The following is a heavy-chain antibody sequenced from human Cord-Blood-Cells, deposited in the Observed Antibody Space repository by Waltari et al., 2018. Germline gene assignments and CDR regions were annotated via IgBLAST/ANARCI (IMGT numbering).Heavy chain of an antibody. Sequence: QVQLVQSGAEVKKPGASVKVSCKASGSTFTGYYMHWVRQAPGQGLEWMGWINPNRGGTNYAKKFQGRVTMTKDTAISTAYMGRSRLRSDDTAVYYCARDCSGGSCYFDYWGQGTLVTVSS. CDR3: ARDCSGGSCYFDY. D-gene: IGHD2-15*01. J-gene: IGHJ4*02. CDR1: GSTFTGYY. CDR2: INPNRGGT. V-gene: IGHV1-2*02.